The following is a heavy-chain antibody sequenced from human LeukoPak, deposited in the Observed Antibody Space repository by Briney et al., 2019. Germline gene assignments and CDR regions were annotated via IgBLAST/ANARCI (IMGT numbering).Heavy chain of an antibody. Sequence: GGTLRLSCAASGFTFSSYGMSWVRQAPGKGLEWVSAISGSGGSTYYADSVKGRFTISRDNAKNSLYLQMNSLGAEDTAVYYCARDRSTVTTWVDYWGQGTLVTVSS. V-gene: IGHV3-23*01. CDR1: GFTFSSYG. J-gene: IGHJ4*02. D-gene: IGHD4-17*01. CDR2: ISGSGGST. CDR3: ARDRSTVTTWVDY.